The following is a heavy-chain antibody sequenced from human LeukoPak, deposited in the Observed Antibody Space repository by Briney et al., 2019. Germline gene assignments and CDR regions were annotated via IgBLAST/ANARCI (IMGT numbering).Heavy chain of an antibody. CDR2: TFTGGNS. V-gene: IGHV3-53*01. Sequence: GGSLRLSCAASGFTVSSIHMVWVRQAPGKGLEWVSVTFTGGNSYYADSVKGRFIISRDISKNTLYLQMNSLRAEDSALYYCARGGRGSAAVVAPRSFDIWGQGTMVTVSS. D-gene: IGHD3-22*01. CDR3: ARGGRGSAAVVAPRSFDI. CDR1: GFTVSSIH. J-gene: IGHJ3*02.